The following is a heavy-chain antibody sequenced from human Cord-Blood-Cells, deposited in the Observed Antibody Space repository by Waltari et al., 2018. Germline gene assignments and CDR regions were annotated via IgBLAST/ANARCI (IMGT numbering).Heavy chain of an antibody. CDR2: IVVGRGNT. V-gene: IGHV1-58*01. D-gene: IGHD6-19*01. CDR1: GFTFTSSA. Sequence: QMQLVQSGPEVKKPGTSVKVSCKASGFTFTSSAVQWVRQARGKRLEWLGWIVVGRGNTNYAQKFQERVTITRDMSTSTAYMELSSLRSEDTAVYYCAADQGAVAGPMFDYWGQGTLVTVSS. CDR3: AADQGAVAGPMFDY. J-gene: IGHJ4*02.